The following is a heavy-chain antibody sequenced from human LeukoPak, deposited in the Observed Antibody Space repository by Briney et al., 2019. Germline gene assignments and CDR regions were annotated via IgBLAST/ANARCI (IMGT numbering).Heavy chain of an antibody. CDR1: GYTFTSYG. CDR3: ASVTSTTYYYDSSGYRNYYFDY. Sequence: ASVKVSCKASGYTFTSYGISWVRQAPGQGLEWMGWISAYNGNTNYAQKLQGRVTMTADTSTSTAYMELRSLRSDDTAVYYCASVTSTTYYYDSSGYRNYYFDYWGQGTLVTVSS. CDR2: ISAYNGNT. D-gene: IGHD3-22*01. V-gene: IGHV1-18*01. J-gene: IGHJ4*02.